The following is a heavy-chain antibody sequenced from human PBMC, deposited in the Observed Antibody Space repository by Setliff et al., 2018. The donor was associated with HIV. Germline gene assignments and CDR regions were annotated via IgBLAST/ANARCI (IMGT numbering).Heavy chain of an antibody. V-gene: IGHV3-15*01. CDR1: GITFSNAW. CDR2: IKTKADGGTT. D-gene: IGHD2-21*02. J-gene: IGHJ4*02. Sequence: GGSLRLSCAASGITFSNAWMSWVRQAPGKGLEWLGLIKTKADGGTTDYAAPVKGRFTISRDDSKNTLYLQMNSLKTEDTAVYYCTRLPHIVVVTAIPYFDYWGQGTLVTVSS. CDR3: TRLPHIVVVTAIPYFDY.